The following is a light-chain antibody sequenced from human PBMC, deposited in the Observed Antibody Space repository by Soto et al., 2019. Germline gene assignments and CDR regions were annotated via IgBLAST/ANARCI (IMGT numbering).Light chain of an antibody. CDR3: QQHNQWPIT. Sequence: EIVITQSPPTLSVSPLEGSALXFRDSQSVSSILAWYQQKPGQAPRLLIYYISTRATGIPARFSGSGSGTEFTPTINSLQSEDSAVYYCQQHNQWPITFGQGTRLEI. CDR1: QSVSSI. CDR2: YIS. J-gene: IGKJ5*01. V-gene: IGKV3D-15*01.